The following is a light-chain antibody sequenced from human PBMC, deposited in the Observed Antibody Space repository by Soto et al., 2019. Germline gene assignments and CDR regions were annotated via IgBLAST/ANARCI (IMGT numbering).Light chain of an antibody. J-gene: IGKJ1*01. Sequence: EIVMTQSPPILSVSPGDTATLSCRATQSVDSNLAWYQQKPGQAPRLLIYGASTRASAIPARFSGSGSGTEYALTISSLQSEDFAVYYCQQYNNWPRTFGQGTKVDIK. CDR3: QQYNNWPRT. V-gene: IGKV3-15*01. CDR2: GAS. CDR1: QSVDSN.